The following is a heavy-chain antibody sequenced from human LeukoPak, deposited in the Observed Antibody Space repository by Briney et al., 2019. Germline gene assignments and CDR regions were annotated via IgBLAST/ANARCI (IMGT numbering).Heavy chain of an antibody. CDR1: GVSISSYY. D-gene: IGHD5-18*01. CDR2: IYYSGST. CDR3: ARARVDTAMADAFDI. Sequence: SETLSLTCTVSGVSISSYYWSWIRQPPGKGLEWIGYIYYSGSTYYNPSLKSRVTISVDTSKNQFSLKLSSVTAADTAVYYCARARVDTAMADAFDIWGQGTMVTVSS. V-gene: IGHV4-59*08. J-gene: IGHJ3*02.